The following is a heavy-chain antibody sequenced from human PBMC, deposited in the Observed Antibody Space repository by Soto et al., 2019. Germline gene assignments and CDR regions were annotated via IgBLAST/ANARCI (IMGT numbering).Heavy chain of an antibody. CDR3: ALGLRGYHIDS. CDR1: GDTLSNYA. D-gene: IGHD2-15*01. V-gene: IGHV1-69*01. Sequence: QVPLLQSGSEVKKPGSSVKVSCRASGDTLSNYAFSWVRQAPGQGLEWMGGIIPIFGTTSYAQKLQGRVILTADESTTTVYMELMSLRSEDTALYFCALGLRGYHIDSWGQGTQVTVSS. CDR2: IIPIFGTT. J-gene: IGHJ4*02.